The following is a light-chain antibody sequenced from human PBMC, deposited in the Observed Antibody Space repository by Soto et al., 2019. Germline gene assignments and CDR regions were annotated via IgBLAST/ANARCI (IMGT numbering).Light chain of an antibody. J-gene: IGKJ1*01. Sequence: DIQMTQSPSTLSASVVDRVTITCRASQSISSWLAWYQQKPGKAPKLLIYKASSLKSGVPSRFSGSGSGTEFTLTISSLQPDDFATYYCQQYDTYWTFGQGTRWIS. V-gene: IGKV1-5*03. CDR1: QSISSW. CDR2: KAS. CDR3: QQYDTYWT.